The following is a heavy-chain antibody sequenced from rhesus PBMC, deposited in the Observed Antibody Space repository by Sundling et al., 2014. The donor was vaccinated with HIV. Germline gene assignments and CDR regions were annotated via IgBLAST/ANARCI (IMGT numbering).Heavy chain of an antibody. D-gene: IGHD3-34*01. Sequence: EVQLVESGGGLVQPGGSLRLSCAASGFTFSSYAMHWVRQAPGKGLEWVALISYDGDKKYYGDSVKDRFTISRDNSKNMLYLQMNNLKLEDTAVYYCVRDDWGDYYDGGYYYGLDSWGQGVVVTVSS. CDR1: GFTFSSYA. V-gene: IGHV3-54*02. CDR2: ISYDGDKK. CDR3: VRDDWGDYYDGGYYYGLDS. J-gene: IGHJ6*01.